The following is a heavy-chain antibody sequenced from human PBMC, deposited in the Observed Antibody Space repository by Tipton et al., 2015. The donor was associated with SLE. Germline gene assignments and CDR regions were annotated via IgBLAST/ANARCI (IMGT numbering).Heavy chain of an antibody. CDR3: ARVVAVAAAGYFDY. Sequence: TLSLTCTVSGVSISSYYWSWIRQPPGKGLEWLGYIYYSGRTNYNPSLKSRVTISVDTSKNQFSLKLSSVTAADTAVYYCARVVAVAAAGYFDYWGQGTLGTVSS. D-gene: IGHD6-19*01. CDR1: GVSISSYY. V-gene: IGHV4-59*01. CDR2: IYYSGRT. J-gene: IGHJ4*02.